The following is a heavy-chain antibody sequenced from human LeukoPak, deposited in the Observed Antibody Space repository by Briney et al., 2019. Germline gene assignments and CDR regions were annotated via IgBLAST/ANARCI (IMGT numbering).Heavy chain of an antibody. Sequence: GGSLRLSCAASGFTFSSYSMNWVRQAPGKGLEWVSSISSSSSYIYYADSVKGRFTISRDNAKNSLYLQMNSLRAEDTAVYYCAREAYSSSWYAYYYYYYMDVWGKGTTVTVSS. V-gene: IGHV3-21*01. CDR2: ISSSSSYI. J-gene: IGHJ6*03. CDR3: AREAYSSSWYAYYYYYYMDV. CDR1: GFTFSSYS. D-gene: IGHD6-13*01.